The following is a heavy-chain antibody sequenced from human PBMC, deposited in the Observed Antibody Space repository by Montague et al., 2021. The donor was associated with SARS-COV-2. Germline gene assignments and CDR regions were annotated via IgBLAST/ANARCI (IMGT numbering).Heavy chain of an antibody. V-gene: IGHV4-59*01. D-gene: IGHD3-10*01. CDR1: GDSIRTNY. CDR3: TSGEGNYGWRYYFDY. Sequence: SETLSLTCTVSGDSIRTNYWSWIQQPPGKGLEWIGYVDKSDNTDYNPSLKSRVTISLDTSKKQFSLKLNSVTSADTAVYYCTSGEGNYGWRYYFDYWGQGTLVTVSS. J-gene: IGHJ4*02. CDR2: VDKSDNT.